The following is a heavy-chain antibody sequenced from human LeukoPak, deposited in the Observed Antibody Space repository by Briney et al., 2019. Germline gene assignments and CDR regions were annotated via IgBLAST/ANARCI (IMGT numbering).Heavy chain of an antibody. Sequence: GGSLRLSCAASGFTFSSYAMSRVRQAPGKGLEWVSAISDSGVSTYYADSVKGRFTISRDNSKNTLYLQMNSLRAEDTAVYYCAKDPRVAAAGTGSYWGQGTLVTVSS. D-gene: IGHD6-13*01. CDR2: ISDSGVST. CDR1: GFTFSSYA. CDR3: AKDPRVAAAGTGSY. J-gene: IGHJ4*02. V-gene: IGHV3-23*01.